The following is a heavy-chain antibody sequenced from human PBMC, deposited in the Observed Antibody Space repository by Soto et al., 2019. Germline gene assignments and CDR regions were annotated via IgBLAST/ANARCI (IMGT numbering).Heavy chain of an antibody. CDR1: GFTFSSYG. Sequence: QVQLVESGGGVVQPGRSLRLSCAASGFTFSSYGMHWVRQAPGKGLEWVAVIWYDGSNKYYADSVKGRFTISRDNSKNPLYLQMNSLRAEDTAVYYCARDGDSSSWYSNWFDPLGQGTLVTVSS. CDR3: ARDGDSSSWYSNWFDP. D-gene: IGHD6-13*01. CDR2: IWYDGSNK. J-gene: IGHJ5*02. V-gene: IGHV3-33*01.